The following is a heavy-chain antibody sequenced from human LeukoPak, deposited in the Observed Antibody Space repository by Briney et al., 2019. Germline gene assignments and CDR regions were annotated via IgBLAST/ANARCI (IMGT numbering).Heavy chain of an antibody. CDR1: GYTFTDYY. V-gene: IGHV1-2*02. J-gene: IGHJ4*02. CDR3: ARDMDSGPDFFDY. Sequence: ASVTVSCKASGYTFTDYYMHWVRQAPGQGLEWMGWINPHSGGTDHAQKFQGRVTMTRDTSISTAYMELSRLRSDDTAVYYCARDMDSGPDFFDYWGLGTLVTVSS. CDR2: INPHSGGT. D-gene: IGHD1-26*01.